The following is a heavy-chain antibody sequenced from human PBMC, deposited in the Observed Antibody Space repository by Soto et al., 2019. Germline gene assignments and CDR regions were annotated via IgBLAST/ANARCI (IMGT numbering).Heavy chain of an antibody. CDR1: GVTLISNG. V-gene: IGHV3-33*01. J-gene: IGHJ3*02. D-gene: IGHD2-2*01. CDR2: IWYDGSNK. CDR3: ARDSKNSAFDI. Sequence: PGRALRRTCADPGVTLISNGMHWVRQGPGKGRKWVAVIWYDGSNKYYADSVKGRFTISRDNSKNTLYLQMNSLTAEDTAVYYCARDSKNSAFDIWGQGTMFTVSS.